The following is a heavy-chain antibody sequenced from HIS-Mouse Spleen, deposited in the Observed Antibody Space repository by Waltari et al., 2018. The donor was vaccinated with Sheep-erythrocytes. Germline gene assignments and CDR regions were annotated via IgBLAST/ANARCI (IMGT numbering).Heavy chain of an antibody. D-gene: IGHD6-19*01. V-gene: IGHV1-8*01. Sequence: QVQLVQSGAEVKKPGASVKVSCKASGYTFTSYDINWVRQATGQGLEWMGWMNTNSAEKANEQKYQGKGTMTRKTSKSTACMELSSLRYEETAVYYCARVNLDSSGWYAYYYYGMDVWGQGTTVTVSS. CDR3: ARVNLDSSGWYAYYYYGMDV. CDR1: GYTFTSYD. J-gene: IGHJ6*02. CDR2: MNTNSAEK.